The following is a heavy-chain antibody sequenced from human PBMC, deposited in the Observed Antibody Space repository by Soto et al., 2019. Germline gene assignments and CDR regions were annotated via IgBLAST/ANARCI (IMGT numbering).Heavy chain of an antibody. CDR2: IIPIFGTA. Sequence: SVKVSCKASGGTFSSYAISWVRRAPGQGLEWMGGIIPIFGTANYAQKFQGRVTITADESTSTDYMELSSLRSEDTAVYYCALSKTTFGVVDYWGQGTLVTVSS. V-gene: IGHV1-69*13. CDR1: GGTFSSYA. CDR3: ALSKTTFGVVDY. D-gene: IGHD3-16*01. J-gene: IGHJ4*02.